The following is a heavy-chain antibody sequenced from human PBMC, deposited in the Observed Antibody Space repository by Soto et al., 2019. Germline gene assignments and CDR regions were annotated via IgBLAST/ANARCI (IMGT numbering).Heavy chain of an antibody. J-gene: IGHJ4*02. Sequence: VQLVESGGGLVKPGGSLRLSCAASGFTFSRRGMNWVRQAPGKGLEWVSSLSTDSNYVYYSDSVKGRFTISRDNAKDTLYMQMDSLRVEYSAVYYGVTNVFVVAAPAASGGEGTLVTVSS. V-gene: IGHV3-21*02. CDR2: LSTDSNYV. CDR1: GFTFSRRG. D-gene: IGHD2-15*01. CDR3: VTNVFVVAAPAAS.